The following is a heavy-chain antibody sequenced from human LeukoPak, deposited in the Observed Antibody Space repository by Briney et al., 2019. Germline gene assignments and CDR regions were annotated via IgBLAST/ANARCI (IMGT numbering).Heavy chain of an antibody. V-gene: IGHV4-61*01. CDR1: GASVSSVFYY. D-gene: IGHD3-22*01. Sequence: SETLSLTCTVSGASVSSVFYYWSWVRQPPGRGLEWIGYIYYSGSTSYNPSLKSRVTILVDTSKNQFSLRLSSVTAADTAVYYCARNYYDSTGYLPGLFDYWGQGTLVTVSS. CDR3: ARNYYDSTGYLPGLFDY. CDR2: IYYSGST. J-gene: IGHJ4*02.